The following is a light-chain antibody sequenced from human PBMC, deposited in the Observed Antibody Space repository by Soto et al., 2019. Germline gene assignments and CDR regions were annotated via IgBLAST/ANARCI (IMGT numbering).Light chain of an antibody. Sequence: AIQMTQSPSSLSASVGDRVAISCRASQDIRNTLAWYQQKPGEAPKLLIYAASSLQSGVPSRFSGSGSGTDFTLTISTLQPEDFATYYCQQYNSYSWTFGQGTKVDI. CDR2: AAS. V-gene: IGKV1-13*02. CDR1: QDIRNT. CDR3: QQYNSYSWT. J-gene: IGKJ1*01.